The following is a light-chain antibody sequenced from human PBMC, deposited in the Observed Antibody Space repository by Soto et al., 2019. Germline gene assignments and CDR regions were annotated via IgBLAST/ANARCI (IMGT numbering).Light chain of an antibody. CDR3: LQDYNYPRT. J-gene: IGKJ1*01. CDR1: QDIGKD. Sequence: AIQMTQSPLSLSASVGDRVTITCRASQDIGKDLGWYQQKPGEAPERLISVASTLESGVPSRFSGSGSGTDFSLTISSLQPEDFATYYCLQDYNYPRTFGQGTKVDIK. CDR2: VAS. V-gene: IGKV1-6*01.